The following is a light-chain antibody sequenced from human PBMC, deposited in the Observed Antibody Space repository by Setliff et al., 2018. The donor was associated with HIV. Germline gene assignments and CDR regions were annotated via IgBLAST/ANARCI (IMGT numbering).Light chain of an antibody. J-gene: IGLJ1*01. CDR3: SSYTSSSTRV. CDR1: SSDVGGYNY. CDR2: DVS. Sequence: QSALAQPASVSGSPGQSITISCTGTSSDVGGYNYVSWYQQHPGKAPKLMIYDVSKRPSGVSNRFSGSKSGNTASLTISVRQAEDEADYYCSSYTSSSTRVFGTGTKVTVL. V-gene: IGLV2-14*01.